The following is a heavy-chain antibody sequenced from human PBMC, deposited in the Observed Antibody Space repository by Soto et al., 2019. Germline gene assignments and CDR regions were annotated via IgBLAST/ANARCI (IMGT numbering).Heavy chain of an antibody. CDR3: AHRPEFTTGWCGVDF. Sequence: QITLKESGPTLVKPTQTLTLTCTFSGFSLSTTGVGVGWVRQPPGKALEWLAVIYWNDDRRYSPSLKSRLTITKDTSKNQVVLSMTNMDPVDTATYFCAHRPEFTTGWCGVDFWGQGTLVTVSS. J-gene: IGHJ4*02. V-gene: IGHV2-5*01. CDR2: IYWNDDR. CDR1: GFSLSTTGVG. D-gene: IGHD6-19*01.